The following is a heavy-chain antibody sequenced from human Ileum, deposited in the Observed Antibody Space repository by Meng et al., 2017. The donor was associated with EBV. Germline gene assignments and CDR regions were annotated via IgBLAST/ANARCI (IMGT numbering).Heavy chain of an antibody. CDR3: ASYSEGGGGLGY. V-gene: IGHV4-30-4*01. CDR1: GASIGGVGYH. J-gene: IGHJ4*02. CDR2: IFSSGSP. Sequence: HVPPQGSGPTLVNPPQTLSLPCVVSGASIGGVGYHWSSIRQPPGKGLEWIGYIFSSGSPYYTPSLKNRITMSVDTSKNQFSLNLKSVTAADTAVYYCASYSEGGGGLGYWGQGTLVTVSS. D-gene: IGHD2-15*01.